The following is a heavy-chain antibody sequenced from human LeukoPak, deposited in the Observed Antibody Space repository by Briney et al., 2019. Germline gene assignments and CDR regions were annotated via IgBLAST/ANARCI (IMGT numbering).Heavy chain of an antibody. CDR3: ARGESYYYDSSDYGPFDY. J-gene: IGHJ4*02. Sequence: GGSLRLSCAASGFTFSDYYMSWIRQAPGKGLEWVSYISSSGSTIYYADSVKGRFTISRDNAKNSLCLQMNSLRAEDTAVYYCARGESYYYDSSDYGPFDYWGQGTLVTVSS. CDR1: GFTFSDYY. CDR2: ISSSGSTI. V-gene: IGHV3-11*01. D-gene: IGHD3-22*01.